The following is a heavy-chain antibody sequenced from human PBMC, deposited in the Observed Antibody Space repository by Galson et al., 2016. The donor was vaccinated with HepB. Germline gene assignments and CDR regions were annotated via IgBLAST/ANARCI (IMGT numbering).Heavy chain of an antibody. Sequence: SVKVSCKASGYPFSTYAITWVRQARGQGLEWMGWISSHNGHANYAQKFQGRVTMTTDTSTSTVYMELRSLRSDDTGIYYCARDMAALSGGGGWFGPWGQGTLVTVSS. CDR1: GYPFSTYA. CDR2: ISSHNGHA. CDR3: ARDMAALSGGGGWFGP. J-gene: IGHJ5*02. V-gene: IGHV1-18*01. D-gene: IGHD3-10*02.